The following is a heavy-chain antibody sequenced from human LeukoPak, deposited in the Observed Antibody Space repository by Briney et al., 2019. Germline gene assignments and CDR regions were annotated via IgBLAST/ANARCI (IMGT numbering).Heavy chain of an antibody. CDR2: IFPIFATA. D-gene: IGHD1-26*01. V-gene: IGHV1-69*13. CDR3: ARESGSYEAYFDY. Sequence: GVSVKVSCKASGGTFSSYAISWVRQAPGQGLEWMGRIFPIFATANYAQKFQGRVTITADESTSTAYMELSSLRSEDTAVYYCARESGSYEAYFDYWGQGTLVTVSS. CDR1: GGTFSSYA. J-gene: IGHJ4*02.